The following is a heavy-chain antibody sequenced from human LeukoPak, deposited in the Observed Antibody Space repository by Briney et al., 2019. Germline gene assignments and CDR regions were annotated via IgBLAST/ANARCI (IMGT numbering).Heavy chain of an antibody. D-gene: IGHD3-22*01. J-gene: IGHJ3*02. CDR1: GYTFTSYD. CDR2: MNPNSGNT. V-gene: IGHV1-8*01. Sequence: GASVKVSCKASGYTFTSYDINWVRQATGQGLEWMGWMNPNSGNTGYAQKFQGRVTMTRNTSISTAYMELSSLRSEGTAVYYCARGRKYYYARAFDIWGQGTMVTVSS. CDR3: ARGRKYYYARAFDI.